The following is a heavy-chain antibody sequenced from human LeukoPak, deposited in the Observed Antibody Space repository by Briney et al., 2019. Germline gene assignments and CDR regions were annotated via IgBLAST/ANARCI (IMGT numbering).Heavy chain of an antibody. Sequence: PGGSLRLSWSASGXTFSSFAVFWVRQAPGKGLEYVSGISSDGGRTNYADSVKARFTISRDNSKVTLYLQMTSLRPEDTAIYYCVKDPSGNYFYFDYWGQGTLVTVSS. CDR3: VKDPSGNYFYFDY. J-gene: IGHJ4*02. D-gene: IGHD1-26*01. CDR1: GXTFSSFA. V-gene: IGHV3-64D*09. CDR2: ISSDGGRT.